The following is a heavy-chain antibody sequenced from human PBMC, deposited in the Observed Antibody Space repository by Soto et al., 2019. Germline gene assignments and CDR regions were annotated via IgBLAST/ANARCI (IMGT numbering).Heavy chain of an antibody. CDR1: GFTFSDSA. CDR3: TSRRDWTAVDPLDY. Sequence: EVQLVESGGGLVQPGGSLKLSCAASGFTFSDSAMHWVRQASGKGLEWVGRIRNKTNNYATAYIASVKGRFTISRDDSKNTVYLQMKSLKSDDTAVYFCTSRRDWTAVDPLDYWGLGTLVTVSS. V-gene: IGHV3-73*02. J-gene: IGHJ4*02. D-gene: IGHD5-18*01. CDR2: IRNKTNNYAT.